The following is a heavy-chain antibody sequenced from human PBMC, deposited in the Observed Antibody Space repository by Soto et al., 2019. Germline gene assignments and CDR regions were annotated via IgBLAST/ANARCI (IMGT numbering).Heavy chain of an antibody. CDR1: GFSFSDYS. V-gene: IGHV3-30-3*01. J-gene: IGHJ6*02. CDR3: AVMAGLVVSDDFGLDV. Sequence: QVHLVESRGGVVQPGRSLRLSCVASGFSFSDYSIHWVRQAPGKGLEWVAFISYDGDKKFFADSVKGRFNISRDNGKNTVYLEMSSLRPEDTAVFRCAVMAGLVVSDDFGLDVWGQGTTVIVSS. CDR2: ISYDGDKK. D-gene: IGHD2-21*01.